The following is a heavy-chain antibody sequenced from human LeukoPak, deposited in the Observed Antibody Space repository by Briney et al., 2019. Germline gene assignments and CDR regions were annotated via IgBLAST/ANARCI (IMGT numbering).Heavy chain of an antibody. V-gene: IGHV3-9*01. D-gene: IGHD2-21*02. J-gene: IGHJ4*02. CDR1: GFTFDDYA. CDR3: AKANCGGDCSPDY. Sequence: GGSLRLSCAASGFTFDDYAIHWVRQAPGKGLEWVSGISWNSGSIGYADPVKGRFTISRDNAKNSLYLQMNSLRAEDTALYYCAKANCGGDCSPDYWGQGTLVTVSS. CDR2: ISWNSGSI.